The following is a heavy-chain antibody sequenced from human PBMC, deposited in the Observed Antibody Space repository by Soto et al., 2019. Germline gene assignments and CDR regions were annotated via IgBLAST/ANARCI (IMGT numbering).Heavy chain of an antibody. V-gene: IGHV3-49*04. CDR2: IRSKAYGGTT. Sequence: PGGSLRLSCAASGFTFSSYAMSWVRQAPGKGLEWVGFIRSKAYGGTTEYAASVKGRFTISRDDSKSIAYLQMNSLKTEDTAVYYCTRPAYYDVWSGYTHPHLWGEGTLVTVSS. J-gene: IGHJ5*02. CDR1: GFTFSSYA. CDR3: TRPAYYDVWSGYTHPHL. D-gene: IGHD3-3*01.